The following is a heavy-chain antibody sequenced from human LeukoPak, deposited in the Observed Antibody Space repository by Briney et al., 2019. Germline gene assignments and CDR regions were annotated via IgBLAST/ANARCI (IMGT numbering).Heavy chain of an antibody. D-gene: IGHD6-6*01. J-gene: IGHJ6*03. CDR1: GYTFTSYD. V-gene: IGHV1-8*01. CDR3: ARRSIYYYYMDV. CDR2: MNPNSGNT. Sequence: GASVKVSFKASGYTFTSYDINWVRQATGQGLEWMGWMNPNSGNTGYAQKFQGRVTMTRNTSISTAYMELSSLRSEDTAVYYCARRSIYYYYMDVWGKGTTVTVSS.